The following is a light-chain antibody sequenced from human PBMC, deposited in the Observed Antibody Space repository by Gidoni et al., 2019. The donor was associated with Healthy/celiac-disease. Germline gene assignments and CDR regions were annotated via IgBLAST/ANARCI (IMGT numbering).Light chain of an antibody. CDR1: QSVSSY. CDR3: QQRSNWPPT. Sequence: EIVLPQSPATLSMSPGDRVTLSCRASQSVSSYFAWYQQKPGQAPRLLIYDASSRATGIPARFSGSGSGTDFTLTISSLEPEDFATYYCQQRSNWPPTFGGGTKVEIK. CDR2: DAS. V-gene: IGKV3-11*01. J-gene: IGKJ4*01.